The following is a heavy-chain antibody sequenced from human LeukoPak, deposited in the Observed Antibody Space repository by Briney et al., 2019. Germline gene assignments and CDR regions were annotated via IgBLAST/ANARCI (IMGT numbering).Heavy chain of an antibody. CDR1: GYSFIDYY. V-gene: IGHV1-2*02. J-gene: IGHJ4*02. D-gene: IGHD6-19*01. CDR2: IDPHSGGT. Sequence: ASVKVSCKTSGYSFIDYYIHWMRQAPGQGPEWMGRIDPHSGGTHYEQKFQVRVTMTRDTSISTAYMELSRLRSDDTAVYYCARDRTRTGYSSGWYHDYWGQGTLVTVSS. CDR3: ARDRTRTGYSSGWYHDY.